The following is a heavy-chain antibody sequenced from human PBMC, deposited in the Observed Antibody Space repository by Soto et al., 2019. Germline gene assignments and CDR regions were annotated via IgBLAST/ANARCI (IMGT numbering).Heavy chain of an antibody. J-gene: IGHJ4*02. D-gene: IGHD3-10*01. CDR3: AKASAYGSGSLDN. CDR2: ISGSGGGT. V-gene: IGHV3-23*01. Sequence: GGSLRLSCVGSGFTFSGYAMTWVRQDPGRGLEWVSLISGSGGGTFYADSVKGRFTISRDNSKNTLHLQMNSLRAEDAAIYYCAKASAYGSGSLDNWGQGALVTVSS. CDR1: GFTFSGYA.